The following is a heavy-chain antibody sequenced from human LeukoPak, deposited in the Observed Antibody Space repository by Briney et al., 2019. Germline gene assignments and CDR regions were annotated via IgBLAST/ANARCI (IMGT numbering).Heavy chain of an antibody. Sequence: SETLSLTCTVSGGSISSSSYYWGWIRQPPGKGLEWIESIYYSGSTYYNPSLKSRVTISVDTSKNQFSLKLSSVTAADTAVYYCATGHYYGSGSYGYWGQGTLVTVSS. CDR3: ATGHYYGSGSYGY. CDR2: IYYSGST. D-gene: IGHD3-10*01. CDR1: GGSISSSSYY. V-gene: IGHV4-39*01. J-gene: IGHJ4*02.